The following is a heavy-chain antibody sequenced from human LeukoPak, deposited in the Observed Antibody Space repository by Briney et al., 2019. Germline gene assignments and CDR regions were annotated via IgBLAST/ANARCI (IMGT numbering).Heavy chain of an antibody. CDR2: VSFGGGT. CDR3: VRASVESGGAFDV. CDR1: GGSISTGY. Sequence: EPSETLSLTCTVSGGSISTGYWSWIRQPPGKGLDWIGYVSFGGGTNYNPSLKSRVITSADTSKNQFSLNLTSVTAADTAVYYCVRASVESGGAFDVWGQGTMVTVSS. D-gene: IGHD2-15*01. J-gene: IGHJ3*01. V-gene: IGHV4-59*01.